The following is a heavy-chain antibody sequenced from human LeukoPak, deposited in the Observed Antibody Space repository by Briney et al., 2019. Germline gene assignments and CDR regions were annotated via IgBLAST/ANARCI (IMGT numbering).Heavy chain of an antibody. J-gene: IGHJ4*02. CDR3: ARAELRYFDWPPGDY. CDR2: MNPNSGNT. Sequence: ASVKVSCKASGYTFTDYDINWVRQATGQGLEWMGWMNPNSGNTGYTQKFQGRVTMTRNTSISTAYMELSGLRSEDTAVYYCARAELRYFDWPPGDYWGQGTLVTVSS. CDR1: GYTFTDYD. D-gene: IGHD3-9*01. V-gene: IGHV1-8*01.